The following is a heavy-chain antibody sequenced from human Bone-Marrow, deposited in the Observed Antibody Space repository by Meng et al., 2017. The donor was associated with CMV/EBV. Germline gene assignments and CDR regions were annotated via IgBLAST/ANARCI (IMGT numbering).Heavy chain of an antibody. D-gene: IGHD2-15*01. CDR2: IYPGDSDT. J-gene: IGHJ5*02. V-gene: IGHV5-51*01. Sequence: YWIGWGRQMPGKGLEWMGIIYPGDSDTRYNPSFQGQVTVSADNSISTTYLQWSSLRASDTAMYFCARQFPFCSGGTCLSNWFAPWGQGTLVTVSS. CDR1: YW. CDR3: ARQFPFCSGGTCLSNWFAP.